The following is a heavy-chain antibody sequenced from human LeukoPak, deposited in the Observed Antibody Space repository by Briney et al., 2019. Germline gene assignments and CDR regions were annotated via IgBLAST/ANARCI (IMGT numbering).Heavy chain of an antibody. Sequence: ASVKVSCNASGYTFTSYYMHWVRQAPGQGLEWMGWINPNSGGTNYAQKFQGRVTMTRDTSISTAYMELSRLRSDDTAVYYCARDGYRAAAGTSDFDYWGQGTLVTVSS. D-gene: IGHD6-13*01. CDR1: GYTFTSYY. J-gene: IGHJ4*02. CDR3: ARDGYRAAAGTSDFDY. V-gene: IGHV1-2*02. CDR2: INPNSGGT.